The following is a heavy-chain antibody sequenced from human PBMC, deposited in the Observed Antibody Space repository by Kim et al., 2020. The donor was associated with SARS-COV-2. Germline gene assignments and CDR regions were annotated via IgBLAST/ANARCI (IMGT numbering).Heavy chain of an antibody. CDR2: INHSGST. V-gene: IGHV4-34*01. CDR3: ARLALYSRYYYGMDV. CDR1: GGSFSGYY. Sequence: SETLSLTCAVYGGSFSGYYWSWIRQPPGKGLEWIGEINHSGSTNYNPSLKSRVTISVDTSKNQFSLKLSSVTAADTAVYYCARLALYSRYYYGMDVWGQG. J-gene: IGHJ6*02. D-gene: IGHD6-13*01.